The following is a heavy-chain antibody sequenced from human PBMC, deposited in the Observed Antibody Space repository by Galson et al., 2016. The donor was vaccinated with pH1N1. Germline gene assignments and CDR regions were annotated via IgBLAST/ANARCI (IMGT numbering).Heavy chain of an antibody. CDR3: ARDQGGYGSGSFPAYYYYMDV. CDR1: GFTFSSYS. V-gene: IGHV3-48*04. CDR2: ISSSSSTI. J-gene: IGHJ6*03. Sequence: SLRLSCAASGFTFSSYSMNWVRQAPGKGLEWVSYISSSSSTIYYADSVKGRFTISRDNAKNSLYLQMNSLRAEDTAVYCCARDQGGYGSGSFPAYYYYMDVWGKGTTVTVSS. D-gene: IGHD3-10*01.